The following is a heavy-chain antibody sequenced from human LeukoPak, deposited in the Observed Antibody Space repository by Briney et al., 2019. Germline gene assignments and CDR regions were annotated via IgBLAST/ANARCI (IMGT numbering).Heavy chain of an antibody. D-gene: IGHD4-17*01. V-gene: IGHV4-34*01. J-gene: IGHJ4*02. Sequence: SETLSLTCAVSGTSFSSYYWSWIRQPPGKGLEWIGEVNHSGYTNDNPSLKSRVTISVDTSKNQFSLRLRSVTAADTGVYFCARMTTGHDFWGQGTLFTVSS. CDR1: GTSFSSYY. CDR3: ARMTTGHDF. CDR2: VNHSGYT.